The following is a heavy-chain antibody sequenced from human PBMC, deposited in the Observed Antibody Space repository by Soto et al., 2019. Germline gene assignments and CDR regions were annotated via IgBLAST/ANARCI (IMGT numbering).Heavy chain of an antibody. V-gene: IGHV5-51*01. J-gene: IGHJ4*02. D-gene: IGHD2-15*01. CDR1: GYTFTSYW. CDR2: IYPSDSDI. CDR3: VRSGTSSGRFSDY. Sequence: PGESLKISCMGSGYTFTSYWIGWVRQMPGEGLEWMGIIYPSDSDIRYSPSFQGKVTISADKSITTAYLQWSSLKAADTAMYYCVRSGTSSGRFSDYWGQGTRVTVSS.